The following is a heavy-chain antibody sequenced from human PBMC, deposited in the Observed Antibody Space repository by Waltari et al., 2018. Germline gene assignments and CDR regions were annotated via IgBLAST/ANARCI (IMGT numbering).Heavy chain of an antibody. CDR2: SLPILKYT. CDR3: ARELAAAGPGWFDP. CDR1: GGAFSNYP. D-gene: IGHD6-13*01. Sequence: QVQLVQSGPEVKRPGSSVKVSCKASGGAFSNYPIAWIRQAPGQGLEWRGVSLPILKYTDYAQNFQDRVMLTADESTITVYMELSCLTPQDTALYYGARELAAAGPGWFDPWGQGTLVTVSS. J-gene: IGHJ5*02. V-gene: IGHV1-69*11.